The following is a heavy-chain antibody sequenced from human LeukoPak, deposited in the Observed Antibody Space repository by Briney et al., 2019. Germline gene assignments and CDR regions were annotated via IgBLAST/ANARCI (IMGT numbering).Heavy chain of an antibody. D-gene: IGHD3-22*01. Sequence: GGSLRLSCAASGFTFSSYNMNWVRQAPGKGLEWVSFISSSSSYMYYADSVKGRFTISRDNAKNSLYLQMNSLRAEDTAVYYCARDRDISGYFHYFDYWGQGTLVTVSS. V-gene: IGHV3-21*01. CDR3: ARDRDISGYFHYFDY. CDR2: ISSSSSYM. CDR1: GFTFSSYN. J-gene: IGHJ4*02.